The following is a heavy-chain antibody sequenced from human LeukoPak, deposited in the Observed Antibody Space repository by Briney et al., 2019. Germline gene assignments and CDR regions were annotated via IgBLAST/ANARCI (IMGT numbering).Heavy chain of an antibody. J-gene: IGHJ4*02. CDR2: IYYSGST. CDR3: ARGSSGNYGPSDY. D-gene: IGHD1-26*01. CDR1: GGSISSYY. V-gene: IGHV4-59*01. Sequence: SETLSLTCTVSGGSISSYYWSWIREPPGKGLEWIGYIYYSGSTNYNASLKSRVTISVDTSKNQFSLKLSSVTAADTAVYYCARGSSGNYGPSDYWGQGTLVTVSS.